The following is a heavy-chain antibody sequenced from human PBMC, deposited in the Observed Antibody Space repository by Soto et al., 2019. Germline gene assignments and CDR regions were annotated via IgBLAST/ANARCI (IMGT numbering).Heavy chain of an antibody. V-gene: IGHV3-23*01. CDR1: GFTFSSYA. J-gene: IGHJ6*02. CDR2: IRASGGTR. Sequence: PGASLRLSCAASGFTFSSYAMSSARQARGKGLEWVSFIRASGGTRCYVDSVKGRFTISREASKNTLYLQMNSLRAEDTAIYYCATFMLLFGAPGWGRPMDVWGQGAAVTVSS. D-gene: IGHD3-10*01. CDR3: ATFMLLFGAPGWGRPMDV.